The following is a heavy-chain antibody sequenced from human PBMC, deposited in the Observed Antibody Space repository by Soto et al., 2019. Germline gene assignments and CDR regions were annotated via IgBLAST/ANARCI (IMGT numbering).Heavy chain of an antibody. J-gene: IGHJ5*02. D-gene: IGHD2-2*01. Sequence: PSETLSLTCTVSGYFISSGYYWGWIRQPPGKGLEWIGSMLHSGSTHYNPSLKSRVTMSVDTSKNQFSLRLSSVTASDTAVYYCARGHIVVVPTVGWLDPWGQATMVPVSS. CDR1: GYFISSGYY. CDR2: MLHSGST. CDR3: ARGHIVVVPTVGWLDP. V-gene: IGHV4-38-2*02.